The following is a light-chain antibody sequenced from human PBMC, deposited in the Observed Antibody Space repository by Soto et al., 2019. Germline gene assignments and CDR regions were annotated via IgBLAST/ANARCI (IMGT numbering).Light chain of an antibody. Sequence: EIVLTQSPGTLSLSPGERATLSCMASQSVNFYLAWYQQKPGQAPRLLIYGASTRATGVPSRFSGSGSGTEFTFTISSLQSEDFALYYCLQYNDWVPTFGQGTKVDI. CDR2: GAS. J-gene: IGKJ1*01. V-gene: IGKV3-15*01. CDR1: QSVNFY. CDR3: LQYNDWVPT.